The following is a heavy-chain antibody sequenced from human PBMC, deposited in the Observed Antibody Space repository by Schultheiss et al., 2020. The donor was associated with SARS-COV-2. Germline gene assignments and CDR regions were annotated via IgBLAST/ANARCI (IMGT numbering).Heavy chain of an antibody. D-gene: IGHD3-10*01. CDR3: ARIWLNYYGSEYYFDY. Sequence: SGPTLVKPTQTLTLTCTFSGFSLNTREVGVTWIRQPPGAPLEWLALIYWDDDKRYSPSLRGRLTITKDTSKNQVVLTMANMDPVDTATYYCARIWLNYYGSEYYFDYWGQGTLVTVSS. V-gene: IGHV2-5*02. CDR2: IYWDDDK. J-gene: IGHJ4*02. CDR1: GFSLNTREVG.